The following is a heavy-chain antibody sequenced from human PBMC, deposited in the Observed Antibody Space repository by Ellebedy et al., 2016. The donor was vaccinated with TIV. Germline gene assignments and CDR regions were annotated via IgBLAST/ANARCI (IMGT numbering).Heavy chain of an antibody. V-gene: IGHV3-9*01. Sequence: SLKISCAASGFTFDDYAMHWVRQAPGKGLEWVSGISWNSGSIGYADSVKGRFTISRDNSKNTLYLQMNSLRAEDTAVYYCAKDLGGYSYGWFDYWGQGTLVTVSS. CDR1: GFTFDDYA. CDR2: ISWNSGSI. D-gene: IGHD5-18*01. J-gene: IGHJ4*02. CDR3: AKDLGGYSYGWFDY.